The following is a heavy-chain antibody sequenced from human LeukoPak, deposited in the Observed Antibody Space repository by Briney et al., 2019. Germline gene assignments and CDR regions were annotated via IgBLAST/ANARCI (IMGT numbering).Heavy chain of an antibody. V-gene: IGHV4-34*01. CDR2: INHSGIT. CDR1: GGSFSGYY. CDR3: ASAYCGGDCYSGYFQY. Sequence: NPSETLSLTCTVYGGSFSGYYRGWIRQPPGKGLEWLGEINHSGITNYNPSLKSRITISVDTSKNQFSLKLSSVTAADTAMYYCASAYCGGDCYSGYFQYWGQGTLVTVSS. D-gene: IGHD2-21*02. J-gene: IGHJ1*01.